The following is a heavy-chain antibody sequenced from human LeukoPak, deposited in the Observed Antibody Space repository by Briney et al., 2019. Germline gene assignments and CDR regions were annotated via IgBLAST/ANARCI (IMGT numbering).Heavy chain of an antibody. CDR1: GGSISSYY. V-gene: IGHV4-59*01. J-gene: IGHJ5*02. CDR2: IYYSGST. Sequence: SETLSLTCTVSGGSISSYYWSWIRQPPGKGLEWIGHIYYSGSTNYNPSPMGRVNIPLDTTKNKSSLKLNCVTTAATTVHYRARVPRGGTSRGNWFDRWGQGTLVTVSS. D-gene: IGHD1-1*01. CDR3: ARVPRGGTSRGNWFDR.